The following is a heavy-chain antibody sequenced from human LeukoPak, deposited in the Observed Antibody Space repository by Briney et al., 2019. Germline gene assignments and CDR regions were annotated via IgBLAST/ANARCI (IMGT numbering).Heavy chain of an antibody. CDR1: GGTFSSYA. J-gene: IGHJ4*02. D-gene: IGHD5-18*01. CDR2: IIPIFGTA. Sequence: ASVKVSCKASGGTFSSYAISWVRQAPGQGLEWMGGIIPIFGTANYAQKFQGRVTITADKSTSTAYMELSSLRSEDTAVYYCARMFPRGYSYGHFDYWGQGTLVTASS. CDR3: ARMFPRGYSYGHFDY. V-gene: IGHV1-69*06.